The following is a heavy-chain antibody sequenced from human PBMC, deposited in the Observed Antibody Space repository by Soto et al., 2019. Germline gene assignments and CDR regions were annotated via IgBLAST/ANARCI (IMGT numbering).Heavy chain of an antibody. D-gene: IGHD6-19*01. Sequence: QAGGSLRLSCAASGFTINTHAMTWVRQAPGKGLEWVSAFSGRSGDTYYAASVKGRFTISGDNSKNTVILEMNNLRAEDTAVYYCARDSSAWPNYFDSWGQGIQVTVSS. CDR1: GFTINTHA. J-gene: IGHJ4*02. V-gene: IGHV3-23*01. CDR2: FSGRSGDT. CDR3: ARDSSAWPNYFDS.